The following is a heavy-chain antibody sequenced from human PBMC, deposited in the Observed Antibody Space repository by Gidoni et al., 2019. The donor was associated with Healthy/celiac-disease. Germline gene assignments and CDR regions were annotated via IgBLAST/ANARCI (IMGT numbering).Heavy chain of an antibody. CDR1: GFTFSSYS. CDR2: ISSSSSYI. D-gene: IGHD2-2*01. Sequence: EVQLVESGGGLVKPGGSLRLSCAASGFTFSSYSMNWVRQAPGKGLEWVSSISSSSSYIYYADSVKGRFTISRDNAKNSLYLQMNSLRAEDTAVYYCARASPPIVVVPAAMLYGMDVWGQGTTVTVSS. V-gene: IGHV3-21*01. CDR3: ARASPPIVVVPAAMLYGMDV. J-gene: IGHJ6*02.